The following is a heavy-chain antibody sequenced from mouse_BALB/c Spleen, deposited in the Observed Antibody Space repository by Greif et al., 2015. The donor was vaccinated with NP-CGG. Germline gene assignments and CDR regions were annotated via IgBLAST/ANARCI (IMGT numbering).Heavy chain of an antibody. CDR2: ISYSGST. CDR3: ARFITTASYAMDY. CDR1: GGSITSGY. V-gene: IGHV3-8*02. D-gene: IGHD1-2*01. Sequence: EVQLQESGPSLVKPSQTLSLTCSVTGGSITSGYWNWIRKFPGNKLEYMGYISYSGSTYYNPSLKSRISITRDTSKNQYYLQLSSVTTEDTATYYCARFITTASYAMDYWGQGTSVTVSS. J-gene: IGHJ4*01.